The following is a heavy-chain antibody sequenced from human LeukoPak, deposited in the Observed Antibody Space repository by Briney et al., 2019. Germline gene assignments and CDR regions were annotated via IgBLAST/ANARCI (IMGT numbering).Heavy chain of an antibody. CDR1: GFTFRSYW. D-gene: IGHD6-13*01. Sequence: GGSLRLSCAASGFTFRSYWMHWVRQAPREGLVWVSRINSDGSSTSYADSVKGRFTISRDNAKNTLYLEMNSLRAEDTAVYYCARVGVFEAAAGQFDYWGQGTLVTVSS. CDR2: INSDGSST. J-gene: IGHJ4*02. V-gene: IGHV3-74*01. CDR3: ARVGVFEAAAGQFDY.